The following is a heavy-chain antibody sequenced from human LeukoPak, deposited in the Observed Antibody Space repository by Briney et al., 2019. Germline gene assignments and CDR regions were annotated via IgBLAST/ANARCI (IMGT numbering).Heavy chain of an antibody. CDR3: ARDGPGGAPSLDY. J-gene: IGHJ4*02. CDR2: INWNGGST. Sequence: GGSLRLSCAASGFTFDDYGMSWVRQAPGKGLEWVSGINWNGGSTGYADSVKGRFTISRDNAKNFLYLQMNSLIAEDTAVYYCARDGPGGAPSLDYWGQGTLVTVSS. V-gene: IGHV3-20*04. CDR1: GFTFDDYG. D-gene: IGHD1-26*01.